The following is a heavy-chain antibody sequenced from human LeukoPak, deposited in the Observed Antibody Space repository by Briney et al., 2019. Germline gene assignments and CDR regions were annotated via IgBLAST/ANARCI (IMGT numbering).Heavy chain of an antibody. CDR3: AGYEYSSGWYAFDY. J-gene: IGHJ4*02. V-gene: IGHV4-59*01. CDR1: GGSISSYY. CDR2: IYYSGST. Sequence: SETLSLTCTVSGGSISSYYWSWIRQPPGKGLEWIGYIYYSGSTNYNPSLKSRVTISVDTSKNQFSLKLSSVTAADTAVYYCAGYEYSSGWYAFDYWGQGTLVTVSS. D-gene: IGHD6-19*01.